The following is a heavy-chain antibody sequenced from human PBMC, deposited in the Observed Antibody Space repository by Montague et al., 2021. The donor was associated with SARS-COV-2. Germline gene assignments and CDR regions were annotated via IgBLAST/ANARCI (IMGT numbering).Heavy chain of an antibody. CDR2: ISGYNGDT. Sequence: SVKVSCKASGYTFSTYGIAWVRQAPGQGLEWMGWISGYNGDTNKLQKFQGRITMTTDTSTSTAYMELRSLTSDDTAAYYCARDEKNAAAGTVGYFDLWGRGTLVTVSS. D-gene: IGHD6-13*01. V-gene: IGHV1-18*01. J-gene: IGHJ2*01. CDR3: ARDEKNAAAGTVGYFDL. CDR1: GYTFSTYG.